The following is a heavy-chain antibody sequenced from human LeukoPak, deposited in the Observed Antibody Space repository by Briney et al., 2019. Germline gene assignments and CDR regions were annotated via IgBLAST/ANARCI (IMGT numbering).Heavy chain of an antibody. CDR3: ARDLIVLRGYNWFDP. J-gene: IGHJ5*02. Sequence: GGSLRLSCAASGFTFSSYSINWVRQAPGKGLEWVSSISSSSSYIYYADSVKGRFTISRDNAKNSLYLQMNSLRAEDTAVYYCARDLIVLRGYNWFDPWGQGTLVTVSS. CDR2: ISSSSSYI. D-gene: IGHD2/OR15-2a*01. V-gene: IGHV3-21*01. CDR1: GFTFSSYS.